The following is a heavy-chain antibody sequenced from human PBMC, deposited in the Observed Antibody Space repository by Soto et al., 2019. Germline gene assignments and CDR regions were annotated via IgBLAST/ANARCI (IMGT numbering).Heavy chain of an antibody. J-gene: IGHJ6*02. CDR2: INPNSGGT. D-gene: IGHD6-13*01. CDR3: ARGGIAAAGDGKFMDV. Sequence: ASVKVSCKASGYTFTGYYMHWVRQAPGQGLEWMGWINPNSGGTNYAQKFQGWVTMTRDTSISTAYMELSRLRSDDTAVYYCARGGIAAAGDGKFMDVWGQGTTVTVSS. V-gene: IGHV1-2*04. CDR1: GYTFTGYY.